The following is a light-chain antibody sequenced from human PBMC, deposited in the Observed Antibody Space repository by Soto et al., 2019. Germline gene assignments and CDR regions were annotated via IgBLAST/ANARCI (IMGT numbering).Light chain of an antibody. CDR3: QQRYSWPLT. CDR1: QSINIY. J-gene: IGKJ4*01. Sequence: EIVLPQSPAALSLSPGGRATLSCRVSQSINIYLAWYQKKLGQAPRLRIYDASIRATGIPARFSGSGSGTDFTLTISSLEPEDFGVYYCQQRYSWPLTFGGGTKVESK. V-gene: IGKV3-11*01. CDR2: DAS.